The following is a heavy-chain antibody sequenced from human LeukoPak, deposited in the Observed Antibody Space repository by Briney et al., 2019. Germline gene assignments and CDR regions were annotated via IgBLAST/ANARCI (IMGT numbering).Heavy chain of an antibody. CDR2: ISSSSSTI. CDR1: GFTFSSYS. V-gene: IGHV3-48*01. Sequence: GGSLRLSCAASGFTFSSYSMNWVRQAPGKGLEWVSYISSSSSTIYYADSVKGRFTISRDNAKNPLYLQMNSLRAEDTAVYYCARDRTIAAAGTAPWFDPWGQGTLVTVSS. CDR3: ARDRTIAAAGTAPWFDP. D-gene: IGHD6-13*01. J-gene: IGHJ5*02.